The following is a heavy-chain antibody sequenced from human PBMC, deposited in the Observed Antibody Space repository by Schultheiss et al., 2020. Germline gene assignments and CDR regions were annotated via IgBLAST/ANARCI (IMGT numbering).Heavy chain of an antibody. D-gene: IGHD3-16*01. CDR2: ISGSGDST. V-gene: IGHV3-23*01. J-gene: IGHJ4*02. Sequence: SCVASGFTFSTFAMSWVRQAPGKGLEWVSIISGSGDSTYYADSVKGRFTISRDNSKNTLYLQMNSLRAEDTAVYYCAKGFWGVTSSLDYWGQGTLVTVSS. CDR1: GFTFSTFA. CDR3: AKGFWGVTSSLDY.